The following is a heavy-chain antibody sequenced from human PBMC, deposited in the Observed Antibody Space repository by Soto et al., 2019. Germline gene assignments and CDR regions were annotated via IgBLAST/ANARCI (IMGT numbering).Heavy chain of an antibody. V-gene: IGHV4-31*03. CDR1: GGSISSGGYY. Sequence: SETLSLTCTVSGGSISSGGYYWSWIRQHPGKGLEWIGYIYYSGSTYYNPSLKSRVTISVDTSKSQFSLKLSSVTAADTAVYYCARGSRGYYYYGMDVWGQGTTVTVSS. J-gene: IGHJ6*02. D-gene: IGHD1-1*01. CDR3: ARGSRGYYYYGMDV. CDR2: IYYSGST.